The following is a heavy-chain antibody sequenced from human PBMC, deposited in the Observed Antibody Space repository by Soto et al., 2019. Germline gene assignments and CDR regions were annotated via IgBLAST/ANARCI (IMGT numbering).Heavy chain of an antibody. CDR3: ARYYDFWSGSGPYYYYGMDV. CDR2: IYHSGST. Sequence: SETLSLTCAVSGGSISSSNWWSWVRRPPGKGLEWIGEIYHSGSTNYNPSLKSRVTISVDKSKNQFSLKLSSVTAADTAVYYCARYYDFWSGSGPYYYYGMDVWGQGTTVTVSS. D-gene: IGHD3-3*01. J-gene: IGHJ6*02. V-gene: IGHV4-4*02. CDR1: GGSISSSNW.